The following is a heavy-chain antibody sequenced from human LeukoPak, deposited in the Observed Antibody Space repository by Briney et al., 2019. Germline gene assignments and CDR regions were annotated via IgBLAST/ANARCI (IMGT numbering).Heavy chain of an antibody. V-gene: IGHV3-33*08. CDR1: GFTFSSYA. J-gene: IGHJ3*02. CDR3: AVEGIVGARSTAFDI. D-gene: IGHD1-26*01. Sequence: GGSLRLSCAASGFTFSSYAMSWVRQAPGKGLEWVAVIWYDGSNKYYADSVKGRFTISRDNSKNTLYLQMNSLRAEDTAVYYCAVEGIVGARSTAFDIWGQGTMVTVSS. CDR2: IWYDGSNK.